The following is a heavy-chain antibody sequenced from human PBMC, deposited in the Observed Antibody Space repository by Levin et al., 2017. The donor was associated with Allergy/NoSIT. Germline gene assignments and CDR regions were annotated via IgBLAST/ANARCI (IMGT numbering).Heavy chain of an antibody. D-gene: IGHD5-18*01. J-gene: IGHJ4*02. CDR3: ARVVRPGEWIQLWPLDY. CDR1: GYTFTSYD. Sequence: GESLKISCKASGYTFTSYDINWVRQATGQGLEWMGWMNPNSGNTGYAQKFQGRVTMTRNTSISTAYMELSSLRSEDTAVYYCARVVRPGEWIQLWPLDYWGQGTLVTVSS. V-gene: IGHV1-8*01. CDR2: MNPNSGNT.